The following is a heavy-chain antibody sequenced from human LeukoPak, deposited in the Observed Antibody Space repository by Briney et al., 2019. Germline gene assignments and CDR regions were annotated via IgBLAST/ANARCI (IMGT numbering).Heavy chain of an antibody. CDR1: GGSISNFY. CDR2: IFYSGST. Sequence: SSETLSLTCTVSGGSISNFYWSWIRQPPGKGLEWIGYIFYSGSTNYNPSLKSRVTISVGTSKNQFSLKLTSLTAADTALYYCARSHSAYGGFFDCWGQGTLVSVSS. D-gene: IGHD4-23*01. V-gene: IGHV4-59*08. CDR3: ARSHSAYGGFFDC. J-gene: IGHJ4*02.